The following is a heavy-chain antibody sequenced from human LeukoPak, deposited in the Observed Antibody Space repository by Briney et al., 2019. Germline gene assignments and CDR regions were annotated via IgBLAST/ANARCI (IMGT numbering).Heavy chain of an antibody. V-gene: IGHV3-23*01. D-gene: IGHD3-10*01. J-gene: IGHJ4*02. CDR2: VSTNGDVT. CDR3: AKLSLSGRSQSADY. CDR1: GFTFNNHA. Sequence: PGGSLRLSCVASGFTFNNHAMSWVRQAPGMGLEWVSVVSTNGDVTFYADSVKGRFTISRDNSKNTLFLQMNSLRAEDTAVYYCAKLSLSGRSQSADYWGQGTLVTVSS.